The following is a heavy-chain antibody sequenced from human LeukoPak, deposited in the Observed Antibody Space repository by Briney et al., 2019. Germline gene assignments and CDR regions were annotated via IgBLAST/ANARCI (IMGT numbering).Heavy chain of an antibody. CDR3: ARQPPTDY. J-gene: IGHJ4*02. Sequence: SETLSLTCAVYGGSFSGYYWSWIRQPPGKGLEWIGEINHSGSTNYNPSLKSRVTISVDTSKNQFSLKLSSVTAADTAVYYCARQPPTDYWGQGTLVTVSS. CDR2: INHSGST. CDR1: GGSFSGYY. V-gene: IGHV4-34*01.